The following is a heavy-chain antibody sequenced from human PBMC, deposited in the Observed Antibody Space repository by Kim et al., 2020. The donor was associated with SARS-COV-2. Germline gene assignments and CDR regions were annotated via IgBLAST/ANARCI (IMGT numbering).Heavy chain of an antibody. CDR3: ASRRYSGSYYYFDY. CDR1: GFTFSSYW. V-gene: IGHV3-74*01. CDR2: INSDGSST. D-gene: IGHD1-26*01. J-gene: IGHJ4*02. Sequence: GGSLRLSCAASGFTFSSYWMHWVRQAPGKGLVWVSRINSDGSSTSYADSMKGRFTISRDNAKNTLYLQMNSLRAEDTAVYYCASRRYSGSYYYFDYWGQGTLVTVSS.